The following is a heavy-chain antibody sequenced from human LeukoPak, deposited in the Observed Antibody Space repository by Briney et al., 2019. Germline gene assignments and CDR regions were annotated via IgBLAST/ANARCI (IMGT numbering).Heavy chain of an antibody. J-gene: IGHJ1*01. CDR1: GFTFSSYG. V-gene: IGHV3-30*18. CDR3: AKDGMIGFQH. Sequence: GGSLRLSCAASGFTFSSYGMHWVRQAPGKGLEWVAVISYDGSNKYYADSVKGRFTISRDNSKNTLYPQMNSLRAEDTAVYYCAKDGMIGFQHWGQGTLVTVSS. CDR2: ISYDGSNK. D-gene: IGHD2-21*01.